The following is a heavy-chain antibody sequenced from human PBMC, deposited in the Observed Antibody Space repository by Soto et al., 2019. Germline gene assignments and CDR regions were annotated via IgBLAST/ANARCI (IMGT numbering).Heavy chain of an antibody. CDR2: IIPIFGTA. Sequence: ASVKVSCKASGGTFSSYAISWVRQAPGQGLEWMGGIIPIFGTANYAQKFQGRVTITADESTSTAYMELSSLRSEDTAVYYCAREYYDYVWGSYRYPRRGYFDYWGQGTLVTVSS. D-gene: IGHD3-16*02. J-gene: IGHJ4*02. CDR1: GGTFSSYA. CDR3: AREYYDYVWGSYRYPRRGYFDY. V-gene: IGHV1-69*13.